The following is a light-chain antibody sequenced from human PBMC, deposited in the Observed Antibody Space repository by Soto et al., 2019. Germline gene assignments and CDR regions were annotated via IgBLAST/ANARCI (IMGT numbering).Light chain of an antibody. Sequence: EIVLTQSPGTLSLSPGERATLSCRASQSVSSSYLAWYQQKPGKAPRLLIYDASNRATGIPARFSGSGPGTDYTLTISSLEPEDFEVYYCQQRSNCPLTFGGGTKVDIK. CDR1: QSVSSSY. J-gene: IGKJ4*01. CDR2: DAS. CDR3: QQRSNCPLT. V-gene: IGKV3D-11*02.